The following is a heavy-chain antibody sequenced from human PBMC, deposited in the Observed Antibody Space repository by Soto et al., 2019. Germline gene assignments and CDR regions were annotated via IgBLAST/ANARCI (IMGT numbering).Heavy chain of an antibody. CDR2: IYYSGRT. Sequence: QVQLQESGPGLVKPSETLSLTCTVSGGSISPYYWSWIRQPPGKGLEWIGYIYYSGRTNYNPSLKSRVTISVVTSKNQFSLNLSSVTAADTAVYYCARDLRFQGHDYADYLGYGMDVWGQGTTVTVSS. CDR3: ARDLRFQGHDYADYLGYGMDV. D-gene: IGHD4-17*01. CDR1: GGSISPYY. J-gene: IGHJ6*02. V-gene: IGHV4-59*01.